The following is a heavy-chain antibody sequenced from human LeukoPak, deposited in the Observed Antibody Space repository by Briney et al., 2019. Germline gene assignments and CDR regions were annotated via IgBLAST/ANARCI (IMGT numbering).Heavy chain of an antibody. Sequence: GGSLRLSCAASGFTFNSYAMTWVRQAPGKGLEWVSTISASGRSTYYADSVKGRFTISRDNPKNTLYLQMNSLRAEDTAVYFCAKRGVVIRVFLVGFHKEAYYFDSWGQGALVTVSS. J-gene: IGHJ4*02. CDR2: ISASGRST. D-gene: IGHD3-10*01. CDR1: GFTFNSYA. CDR3: AKRGVVIRVFLVGFHKEAYYFDS. V-gene: IGHV3-23*01.